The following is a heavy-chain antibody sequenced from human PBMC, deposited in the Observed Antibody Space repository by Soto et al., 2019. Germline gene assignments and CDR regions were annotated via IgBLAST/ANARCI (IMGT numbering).Heavy chain of an antibody. Sequence: GASVKVSFKASGYTFTSYDINWVRQATGQGLEWMGWMNPNSGNTGYAQKFQGRVTMTRNTSISTAYMELSSLRSEDTAVYYCARPLMVRGVKVLSYWGQGTLVTVSS. CDR1: GYTFTSYD. CDR3: ARPLMVRGVKVLSY. CDR2: MNPNSGNT. V-gene: IGHV1-8*01. D-gene: IGHD3-10*01. J-gene: IGHJ4*02.